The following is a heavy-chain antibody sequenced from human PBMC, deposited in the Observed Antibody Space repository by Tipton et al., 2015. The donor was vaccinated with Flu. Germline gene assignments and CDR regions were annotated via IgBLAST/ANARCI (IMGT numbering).Heavy chain of an antibody. Sequence: RSLRLSCAASGFTFSSYAMHWVRQAPGKGLEWVAVISYDGSNKYYADSVKGRFTISRDNSKNTLYLQMNILRAEDTAVYYCARDLVGSGIDYWGQGTLVTVSS. CDR2: ISYDGSNK. CDR3: ARDLVGSGIDY. V-gene: IGHV3-30*01. J-gene: IGHJ4*02. D-gene: IGHD2-8*02. CDR1: GFTFSSYA.